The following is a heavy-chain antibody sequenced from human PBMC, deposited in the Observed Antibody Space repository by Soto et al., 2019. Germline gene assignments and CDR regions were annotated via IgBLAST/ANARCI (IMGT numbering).Heavy chain of an antibody. CDR3: ARSPSHGSYYLTLLAYFDY. J-gene: IGHJ4*02. V-gene: IGHV4-30-4*01. CDR2: IYYSGST. D-gene: IGHD1-26*01. CDR1: GGSISSGDYY. Sequence: QVQLQESGPGLVKPSQTLSLTCTVSGGSISSGDYYWSWIRQPPGKGLEWIGYIYYSGSTNYNPSLKSRVTISVDTSKNQFSLKLSSVTAADTAVYYCARSPSHGSYYLTLLAYFDYWGQGTLVTVSS.